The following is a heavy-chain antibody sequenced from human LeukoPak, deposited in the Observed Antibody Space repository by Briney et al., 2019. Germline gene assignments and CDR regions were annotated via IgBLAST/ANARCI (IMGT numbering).Heavy chain of an antibody. J-gene: IGHJ4*02. D-gene: IGHD3-3*01. V-gene: IGHV1-18*01. CDR2: ISAYNANT. CDR3: ARSWSGYLDY. CDR1: GYMFTNYG. Sequence: EASVKVSCKASGYMFTNYGVTWVRQAPGQGLEWMGRISAYNANTNYAQKFQGRVTMTTDTSTSTAYMELRSLRSDDTAVYYCARSWSGYLDYWGQGTLVTVSS.